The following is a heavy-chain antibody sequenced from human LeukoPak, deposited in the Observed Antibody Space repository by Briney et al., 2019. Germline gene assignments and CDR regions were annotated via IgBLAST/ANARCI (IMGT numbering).Heavy chain of an antibody. D-gene: IGHD4-11*01. CDR3: ARAFYSNYVYYYYYMDV. V-gene: IGHV1-69*13. CDR2: IIPIFGTA. CDR1: GGTFSSYA. J-gene: IGHJ6*03. Sequence: ASVKVSCKASGGTFSSYAISWVRQAPGQGLEWMGGIIPIFGTANYAQKFQGRVTITADESTSTAYMELSSLRSEDTAVYYCARAFYSNYVYYYYYMDVWGKGTTVTVSS.